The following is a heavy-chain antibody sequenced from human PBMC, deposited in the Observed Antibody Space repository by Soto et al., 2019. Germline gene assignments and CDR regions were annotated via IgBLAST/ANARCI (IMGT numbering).Heavy chain of an antibody. Sequence: QVHLVQSGAEVKKPGASVKVSCRGSGYGFTTYGITWVRQAAGQGLEWMAWISAHSGNTNYAQKLQGRVTVTRDTSTSTAYMELRSLRSDDTAVYYCARGRYGDYWGQGALVTVSS. CDR1: GYGFTTYG. CDR2: ISAHSGNT. D-gene: IGHD1-1*01. CDR3: ARGRYGDY. J-gene: IGHJ4*02. V-gene: IGHV1-18*01.